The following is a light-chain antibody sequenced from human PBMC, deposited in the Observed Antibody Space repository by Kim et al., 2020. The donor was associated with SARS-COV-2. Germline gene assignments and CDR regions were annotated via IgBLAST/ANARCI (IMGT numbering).Light chain of an antibody. CDR1: RSDVGGYNY. V-gene: IGLV2-14*03. Sequence: GQSITIPCTATRSDVGGYNYVSWYQQHPVKAPKLMIYDVSNRPSGVSNRFSGSKSGNTASLTISGLQAEDEADYYCSSYTSSSTWVFGGGTQLTVL. CDR3: SSYTSSSTWV. J-gene: IGLJ3*02. CDR2: DVS.